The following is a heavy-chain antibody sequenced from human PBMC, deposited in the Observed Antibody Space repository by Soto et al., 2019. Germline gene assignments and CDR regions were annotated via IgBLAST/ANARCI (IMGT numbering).Heavy chain of an antibody. D-gene: IGHD3-10*01. Sequence: EVQLVESGGGLVQPGGSLRLSCAASGFIVSSNYMSWVRQAPGKGLEWVSVIYTSGSTYYAHSVKGRFTISRDNSKNIVYLQMNSLRAEDTAVYYCARGDGALDVWGQGTLVTVS. J-gene: IGHJ3*01. CDR1: GFIVSSNY. CDR3: ARGDGALDV. CDR2: IYTSGST. V-gene: IGHV3-66*01.